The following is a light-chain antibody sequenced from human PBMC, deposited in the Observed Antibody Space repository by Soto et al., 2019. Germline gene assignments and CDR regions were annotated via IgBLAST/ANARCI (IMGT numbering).Light chain of an antibody. V-gene: IGKV1-39*01. CDR3: QQSYIPPHT. J-gene: IGKJ2*01. Sequence: DIQMTQSPPSLSASVGDKVTITCRPSQSISHFLNWYQQKPGKAPKLLVYTASSLQSGVPSRFSGSGSGTHFTLTVSSLQPEDSATYFCQQSYIPPHTFGQGTKLEIK. CDR2: TAS. CDR1: QSISHF.